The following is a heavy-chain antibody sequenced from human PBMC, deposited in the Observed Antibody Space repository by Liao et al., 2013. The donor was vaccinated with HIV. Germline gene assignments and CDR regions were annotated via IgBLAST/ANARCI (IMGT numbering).Heavy chain of an antibody. V-gene: IGHV4-4*07. J-gene: IGHJ3*01. CDR2: IYFSGST. CDR3: ARDEIYDSSVREDVFDV. D-gene: IGHD3-22*01. CDR1: GGSMRSYY. Sequence: QVQLQESGPGLVKPSETLSLTCTVSGGSMRSYYWSWIRQSAGKGLEWIGRIYFSGSTNYNPSLKSRVTMSVDTFKKQFSLKLSSVTAADTAVYYCARDEIYDSSVREDVFDVWGQGTLVIVSS.